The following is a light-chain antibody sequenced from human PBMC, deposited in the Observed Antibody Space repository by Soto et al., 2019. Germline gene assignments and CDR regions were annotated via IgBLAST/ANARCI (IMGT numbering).Light chain of an antibody. CDR1: QTVFYISNNKSY. V-gene: IGKV4-1*01. J-gene: IGKJ1*01. CDR3: QQYFTTPWT. CDR2: WAS. Sequence: IMVTQSPDSLAVSLGERATIDCKSSQTVFYISNNKSYLAWYQQKPGQPPKLLIYWASTRESGVPDRFSGSGSATDFTLTISSLQEEDVAVYYCQQYFTTPWTFGRGTKVEIK.